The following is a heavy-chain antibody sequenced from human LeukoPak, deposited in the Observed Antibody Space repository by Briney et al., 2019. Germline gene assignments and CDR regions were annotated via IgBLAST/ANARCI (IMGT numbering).Heavy chain of an antibody. D-gene: IGHD3-22*01. CDR3: ARANRVVIFDY. Sequence: SETLSLTCTVSGGSISSGDYYWSWIRQPPGKGLEWIGYIYYSGSTYYNPSLKSRVTISVDTSKNQFSLKLSSVTAADTAVYYCARANRVVIFDYWGQGTLVTVSS. V-gene: IGHV4-30-4*08. J-gene: IGHJ4*02. CDR2: IYYSGST. CDR1: GGSISSGDYY.